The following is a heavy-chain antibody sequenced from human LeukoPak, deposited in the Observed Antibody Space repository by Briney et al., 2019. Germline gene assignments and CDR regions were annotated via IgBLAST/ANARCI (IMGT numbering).Heavy chain of an antibody. CDR1: GFTFDDYA. V-gene: IGHV3-9*01. CDR2: ISWNSGAI. J-gene: IGHJ3*01. CDR3: AKDRIAAAGVDAFDV. D-gene: IGHD6-13*01. Sequence: PGGSLRLSCAASGFTFDDYAMHWVRQAPGKGLEWVSGISWNSGAIGYADSVKGRFTISRDNAKNSLYLQMNSLRPEDTALYYCAKDRIAAAGVDAFDVWGQGTMVTVSS.